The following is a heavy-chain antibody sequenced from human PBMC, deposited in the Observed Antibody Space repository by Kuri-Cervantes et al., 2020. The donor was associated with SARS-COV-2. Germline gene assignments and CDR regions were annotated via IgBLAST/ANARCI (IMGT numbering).Heavy chain of an antibody. CDR1: GFTFSSYD. D-gene: IGHD6-13*01. V-gene: IGHV3-48*02. Sequence: LSLTCAASGFTFSSYDMNWVRQAPGKGLEWVSYISSSSRTMYNADSVKGRFTISRDNAKNSLYLQMNSLRDEDTAVYYCARYGFGYSTFYGMDVWGQGTTVTVSS. J-gene: IGHJ6*02. CDR2: ISSSSRTM. CDR3: ARYGFGYSTFYGMDV.